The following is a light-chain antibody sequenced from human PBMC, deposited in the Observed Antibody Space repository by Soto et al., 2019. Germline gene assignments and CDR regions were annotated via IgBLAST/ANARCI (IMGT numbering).Light chain of an antibody. CDR1: QSVSNAF. J-gene: IGKJ5*01. CDR2: GVS. V-gene: IGKV3D-20*02. CDR3: QQRSNWPAN. Sequence: ESVLTQSPGTLSLSPGERATLSCRASQSVSNAFFAWYQQKPGQAPRLLIYGVSSRATGIPDRFSGSGSGTDFTLTISRLEPEDFVVYYCQQRSNWPANFGQGTRLEIK.